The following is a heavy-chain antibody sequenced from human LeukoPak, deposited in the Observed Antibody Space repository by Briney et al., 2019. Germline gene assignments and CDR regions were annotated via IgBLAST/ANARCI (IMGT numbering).Heavy chain of an antibody. V-gene: IGHV3-23*01. Sequence: GGSLRLSCAASGFTFSSYAMSWVRQAPGKGLEWVSAISGSGGSTYYADSVRGRFTISRDNSKNTLYLQMNSLRAEDTAVYYCAKDGGTAMVRDDAFDIWGQGTMVTVSS. J-gene: IGHJ3*02. CDR2: ISGSGGST. D-gene: IGHD5-18*01. CDR1: GFTFSSYA. CDR3: AKDGGTAMVRDDAFDI.